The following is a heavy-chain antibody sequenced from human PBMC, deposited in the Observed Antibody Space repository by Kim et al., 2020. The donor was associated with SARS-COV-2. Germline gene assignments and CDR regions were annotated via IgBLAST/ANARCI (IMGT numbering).Heavy chain of an antibody. CDR3: ARALYYYGSGSPYYFDY. D-gene: IGHD3-10*01. CDR2: IISSSSYI. J-gene: IGHJ4*02. Sequence: WGSLRLSCAASGFTFSSYSMNWVRQAPGKGLEWVSSIISSSSYIYYADSVKGRFTISRDNAKNSLYLQMNSLRAEDTAVYYCARALYYYGSGSPYYFDYWGQGTLVTVSS. V-gene: IGHV3-21*01. CDR1: GFTFSSYS.